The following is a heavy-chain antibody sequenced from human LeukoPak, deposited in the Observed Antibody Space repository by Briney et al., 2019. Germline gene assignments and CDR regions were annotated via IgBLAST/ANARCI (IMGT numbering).Heavy chain of an antibody. CDR1: GGTFSSYA. Sequence: SVKVSCKASGGTFSSYAISWVRQAPGQGLEWMGGIIPIFGTANYAQKFQGRVTITADESTSTAYMELSSLRSEDTAVYYCARSTIFGVVITPPYFDYWGQRTLVTVSS. CDR2: IIPIFGTA. CDR3: ARSTIFGVVITPPYFDY. V-gene: IGHV1-69*13. J-gene: IGHJ4*02. D-gene: IGHD3-3*01.